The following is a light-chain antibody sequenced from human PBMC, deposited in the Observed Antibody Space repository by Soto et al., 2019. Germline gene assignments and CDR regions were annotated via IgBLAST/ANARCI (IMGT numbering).Light chain of an antibody. J-gene: IGKJ1*01. CDR1: QSISNW. Sequence: DIQMTQSPSTLSASVGDRVTITCRASQSISNWLAWYQQKPGKAPKLLIYDASSLGSGVPSRFSGSGSGTAFSLAISSLQPGDFATYYCHQYNSYSPWTFGQGTKVEI. CDR2: DAS. CDR3: HQYNSYSPWT. V-gene: IGKV1-5*01.